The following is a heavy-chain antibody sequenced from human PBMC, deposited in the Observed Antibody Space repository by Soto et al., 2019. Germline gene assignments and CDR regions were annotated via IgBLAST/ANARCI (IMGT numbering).Heavy chain of an antibody. J-gene: IGHJ5*02. CDR2: IIPMFGTA. CDR1: GGTFSSYT. CDR3: VRAGYCSGGSCSSDWFDP. Sequence: SVKVSCKASGGTFSSYTISWVRQAPGQGLEWMGGIIPMFGTAKYAQKFQGRVTITADESTSTAYMDLSSLRSEDTAVYYCVRAGYCSGGSCSSDWFDPWGQGTLVTVSS. D-gene: IGHD2-15*01. V-gene: IGHV1-69*13.